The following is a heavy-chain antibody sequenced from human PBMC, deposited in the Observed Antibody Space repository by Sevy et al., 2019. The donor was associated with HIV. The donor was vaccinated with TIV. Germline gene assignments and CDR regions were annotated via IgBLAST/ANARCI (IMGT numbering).Heavy chain of an antibody. CDR2: ISSSGSTI. CDR1: GFTFCDYY. J-gene: IGHJ6*02. CDR3: ARDFREGMWLVTRLYYYYYGMDV. D-gene: IGHD2-21*02. V-gene: IGHV3-11*01. Sequence: GGSLRLSCAASGFTFCDYYMSWIRQAPGKGLEWVSYISSSGSTIYYADSVKGRFTISRDNAKNSLYLQMNSLRAEDTAVYYCARDFREGMWLVTRLYYYYYGMDVWGQGTTVTVSS.